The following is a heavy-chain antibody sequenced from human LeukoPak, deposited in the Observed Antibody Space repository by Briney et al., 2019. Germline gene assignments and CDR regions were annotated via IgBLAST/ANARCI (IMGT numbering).Heavy chain of an antibody. CDR1: GYTFTGYY. CDR2: INPNTGGT. Sequence: ASVKVSCKASGYTFTGYYMHWVRQAPGQGLEWMGRINPNTGGTNYAQKFQGRVTMTSDTSINTAYMELNRLRSDDTAVYYCARLLRTVTNIDYWGQGTLVTVSS. D-gene: IGHD4-11*01. CDR3: ARLLRTVTNIDY. J-gene: IGHJ4*02. V-gene: IGHV1-2*06.